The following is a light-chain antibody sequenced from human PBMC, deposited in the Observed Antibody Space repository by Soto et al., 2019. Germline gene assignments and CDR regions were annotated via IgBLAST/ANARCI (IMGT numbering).Light chain of an antibody. CDR1: QGIRDG. CDR2: AAS. Sequence: DIQMTQSPSSLSASVGDRVTITCRASQGIRDGLGWYQQKPGKAPKRLIYAASSLQSGVPSRFSGSGSGTEFTLTISSLQPEDFATYYCLQHNSSPQTFGQGTKVEI. CDR3: LQHNSSPQT. V-gene: IGKV1-17*01. J-gene: IGKJ1*01.